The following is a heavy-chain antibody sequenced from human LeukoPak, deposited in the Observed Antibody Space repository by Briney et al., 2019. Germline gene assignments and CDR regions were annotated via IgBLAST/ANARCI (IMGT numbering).Heavy chain of an antibody. V-gene: IGHV3-30*02. J-gene: IGHJ4*02. CDR3: AKEQSNYIWGTYRPGDYYFDS. Sequence: PGGSLGLSCAASGFTFSNYGMHWVRQAPGKGLEWVTFIGYDGNNKYYADSVKGRFTISRDNSKNTLYLQMNSLRAEDTAVYYCAKEQSNYIWGTYRPGDYYFDSWGQGTLVTVSS. D-gene: IGHD3-16*02. CDR1: GFTFSNYG. CDR2: IGYDGNNK.